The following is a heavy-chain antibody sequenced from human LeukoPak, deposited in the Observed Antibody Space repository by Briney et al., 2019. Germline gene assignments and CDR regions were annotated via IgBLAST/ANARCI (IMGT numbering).Heavy chain of an antibody. CDR2: INHSGST. V-gene: IGHV4-34*01. J-gene: IGHJ4*02. D-gene: IGHD5-24*01. CDR3: ARGLDEGDGYHIGY. CDR1: GGSFSGYY. Sequence: SETLSLTCAVYGGSFSGYYWSWIRQPPGKGLEWIGEINHSGSTNYNPSLKSRVTISVDTSKNQFSLKLSSVTAADTAVYYCARGLDEGDGYHIGYWGQGTLVTVS.